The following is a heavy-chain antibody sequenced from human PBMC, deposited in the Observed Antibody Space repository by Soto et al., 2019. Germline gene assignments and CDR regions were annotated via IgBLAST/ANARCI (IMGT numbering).Heavy chain of an antibody. CDR1: GYTFTSYG. CDR2: ISAYNGNT. CDR3: ARDQRYYYGSGSYYNILQNLYYYYGMDV. Sequence: QVQLVQSGAEVKKPGASVKVSCKASGYTFTSYGISWVRQAPGQGLEWMGWISAYNGNTNYAQKLQDRVTMTTNTSTSTTYMELRSLRSDDTAVYYCARDQRYYYGSGSYYNILQNLYYYYGMDVWGQGTTVTVSS. J-gene: IGHJ6*02. V-gene: IGHV1-18*01. D-gene: IGHD3-10*01.